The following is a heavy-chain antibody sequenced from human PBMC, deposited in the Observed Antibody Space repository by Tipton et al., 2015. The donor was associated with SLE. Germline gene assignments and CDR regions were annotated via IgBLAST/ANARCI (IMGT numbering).Heavy chain of an antibody. J-gene: IGHJ4*02. Sequence: LRLSCTVSGGSISSYYWSWIRQPPGKGLEWIGYIYTSGSTNYNPSLKSRVTISVDTSKNQFSLKLSSVTAADTAVYYCANTEYVFFNGDFWGQGKPVTVSS. V-gene: IGHV4-4*08. CDR2: IYTSGST. CDR3: ANTEYVFFNGDF. D-gene: IGHD2/OR15-2a*01. CDR1: GGSISSYY.